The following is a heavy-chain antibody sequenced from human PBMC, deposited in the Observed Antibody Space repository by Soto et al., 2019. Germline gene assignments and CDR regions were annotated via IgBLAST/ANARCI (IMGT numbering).Heavy chain of an antibody. Sequence: GASVKVSCKASGYTFTSYGISWVRQAPGQGLEWMGWISAYNGNTNYAQKLQGRVTMTTDTSTSTAYMELRSLRSDDTAVYYCARDGTTYYDILTGYGTVVSWFDPWGQGTLVTVS. CDR3: ARDGTTYYDILTGYGTVVSWFDP. CDR1: GYTFTSYG. D-gene: IGHD3-9*01. V-gene: IGHV1-18*01. J-gene: IGHJ5*02. CDR2: ISAYNGNT.